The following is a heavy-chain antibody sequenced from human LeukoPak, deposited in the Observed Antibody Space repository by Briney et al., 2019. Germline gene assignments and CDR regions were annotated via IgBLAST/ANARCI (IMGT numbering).Heavy chain of an antibody. J-gene: IGHJ5*02. CDR1: GFTFSNYW. CDR2: INGDGINT. CDR3: ARDLGQYYDTSDNWFDP. D-gene: IGHD3-22*01. V-gene: IGHV3-74*01. Sequence: GGSLRLSCAASGFTFSNYWMHWVRQAPGKGLVWVSRINGDGINTSYADSVKGRFTISRDNAKNTLNLQMNSLRAEDTAVYYCARDLGQYYDTSDNWFDPWGQGTLVTVSS.